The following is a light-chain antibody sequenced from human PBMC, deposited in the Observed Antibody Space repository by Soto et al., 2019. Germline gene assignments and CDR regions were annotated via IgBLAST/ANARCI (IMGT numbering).Light chain of an antibody. CDR2: DAS. V-gene: IGKV1-33*01. Sequence: DIQMTQSPSSLSASAGDRVTITCQASQDISNYLNWYQQKPGKAPKLLIYDASNLETGVPSRFSGSGSGTDFTFTISSLQPEDIATYYCQHETFGQGTRLEIK. J-gene: IGKJ5*01. CDR3: QHET. CDR1: QDISNY.